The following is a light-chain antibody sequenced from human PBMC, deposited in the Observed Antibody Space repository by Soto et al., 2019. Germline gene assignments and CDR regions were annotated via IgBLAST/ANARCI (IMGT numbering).Light chain of an antibody. Sequence: ELVMTQSPATLSVSPGERATLSCRGSQSVSSSYLAWYQQKPGQAPRILIYGESSRATGIPDRFSGSGSGTDFTLTISRLEPEDFAVYYCQQRSNWPLTCGGGTKVDIK. CDR1: QSVSSSY. V-gene: IGKV3D-20*02. CDR3: QQRSNWPLT. CDR2: GES. J-gene: IGKJ4*01.